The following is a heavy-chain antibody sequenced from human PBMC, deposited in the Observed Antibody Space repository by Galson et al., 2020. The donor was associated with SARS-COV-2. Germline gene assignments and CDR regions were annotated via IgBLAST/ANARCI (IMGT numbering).Heavy chain of an antibody. CDR2: INQDESGK. CDR3: GRGRLRGWGVEC. V-gene: IGHV3-7*03. CDR1: GFTFRSYW. D-gene: IGHD4-17*01. J-gene: IGHJ4*01. Sequence: GESLKISCVASGFTFRSYWMTWVRQGPGQGLEWVANINQDESGKYYVDSVKGRFTISRDNAKNSLFLQLNSLSDEDTAVYYCGRGRLRGWGVECWDQGSLITV.